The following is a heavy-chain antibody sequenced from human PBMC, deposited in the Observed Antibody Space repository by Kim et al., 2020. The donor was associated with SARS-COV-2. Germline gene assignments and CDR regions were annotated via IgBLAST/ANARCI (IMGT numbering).Heavy chain of an antibody. Sequence: RVTISRDNAKNSLYLQMNSLRAEDTAVYYCARVGSEDIVVVVAAVRFDYWGQGTLVTVSS. J-gene: IGHJ4*02. D-gene: IGHD2-15*01. CDR3: ARVGSEDIVVVVAAVRFDY. V-gene: IGHV3-11*06.